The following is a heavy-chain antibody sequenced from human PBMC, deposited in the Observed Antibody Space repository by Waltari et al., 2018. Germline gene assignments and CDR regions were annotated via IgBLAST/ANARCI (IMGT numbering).Heavy chain of an antibody. V-gene: IGHV3-7*01. CDR2: IKQDGSEK. CDR1: GFTFSSYW. J-gene: IGHJ2*01. D-gene: IGHD6-19*01. CDR3: ARDLSLAVWYFDL. Sequence: EVQLVESGGGLVQPGGSLRLSCAASGFTFSSYWMSWVRQAPGKWLEWVANIKQDGSEKYYVDSVKGRFTISRDNAKNSLYLQMNSLRAEDTAVYYCARDLSLAVWYFDLWGRGTLVTVSS.